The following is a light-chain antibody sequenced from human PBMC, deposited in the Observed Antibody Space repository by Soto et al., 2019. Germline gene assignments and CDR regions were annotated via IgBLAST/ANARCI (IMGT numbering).Light chain of an antibody. CDR2: NVR. CDR3: SSYTNSGTVL. Sequence: QSALTQPASVSGSPGRSITISCTGTSSDVGGYDYVSWYQQYAGKAPKLTIYNVRNRPSGVSNRFSGSKSGNTASLTISGLQPEDEADYFCSSYTNSGTVLFGGGTKLTVL. J-gene: IGLJ2*01. CDR1: SSDVGGYDY. V-gene: IGLV2-14*01.